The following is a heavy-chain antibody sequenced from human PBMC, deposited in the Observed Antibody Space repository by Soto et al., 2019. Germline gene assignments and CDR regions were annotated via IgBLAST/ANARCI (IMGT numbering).Heavy chain of an antibody. D-gene: IGHD3-3*01. CDR1: GYTFTGYD. V-gene: IGHV1-2*02. CDR3: ARARARITIFGVVPKGDYYGMDV. CDR2: INPNSGGT. Sequence: ASVKVSCKASGYTFTGYDMHWVRQAPGQGLEWMGWINPNSGGTNYAQKFQGRVTMTRDTSISTAYMELSRLRSDDTAVYYCARARARITIFGVVPKGDYYGMDVWGQGTTVTVSS. J-gene: IGHJ6*02.